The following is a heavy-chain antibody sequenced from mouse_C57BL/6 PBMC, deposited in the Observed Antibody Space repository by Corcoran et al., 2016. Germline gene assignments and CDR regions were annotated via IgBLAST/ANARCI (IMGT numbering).Heavy chain of an antibody. CDR3: ARTESSFDV. V-gene: IGHV9-3*01. CDR1: GYTFTTYG. J-gene: IGHJ1*03. Sequence: QIQLVPSGPELKKTGETVKISCKASGYTFTTYGMSWVKQAPGKGLKWMGWINTYSGVPTYGDDFKGRFAFSLVTSASTAYLQINNLKNEDTATYFCARTESSFDVWGTGTTVTVSS. CDR2: INTYSGVP.